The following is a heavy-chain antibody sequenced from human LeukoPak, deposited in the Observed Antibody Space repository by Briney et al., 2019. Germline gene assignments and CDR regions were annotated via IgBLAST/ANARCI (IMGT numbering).Heavy chain of an antibody. CDR1: GGTFTSYA. Sequence: SVKVPCKASGGTFTSYAISWVRQAPGQGLEWMGEIIPIFGTANYAQKFQGRVTITTGESTSTAYMELSSLRSEDTAVYYCARHGGITIFGVAQPGGAFDIWGQGTMVTVSS. D-gene: IGHD3-3*01. V-gene: IGHV1-69*05. J-gene: IGHJ3*02. CDR3: ARHGGITIFGVAQPGGAFDI. CDR2: IIPIFGTA.